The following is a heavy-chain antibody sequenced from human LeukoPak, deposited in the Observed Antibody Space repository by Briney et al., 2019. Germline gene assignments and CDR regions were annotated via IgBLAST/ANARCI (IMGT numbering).Heavy chain of an antibody. CDR1: GFTFSSYG. V-gene: IGHV3-33*01. J-gene: IGHJ6*02. CDR2: IWYDGSNK. Sequence: GGSLRLSCAASGFTFSSYGMHWVRQAPGKGLEWVAVIWYDGSNKYYADSVQGRFTISRDNSKNTLYLQMNSLRAEDTAVYYCARSPTYYYGMDVWGQGTTVTVSS. CDR3: ARSPTYYYGMDV.